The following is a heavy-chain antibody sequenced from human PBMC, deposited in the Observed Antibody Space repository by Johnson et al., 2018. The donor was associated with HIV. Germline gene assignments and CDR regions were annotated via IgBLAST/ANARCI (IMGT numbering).Heavy chain of an antibody. D-gene: IGHD6-13*01. CDR1: GFTFSTYD. Sequence: QVQLVESGGGVVQPGRSLRLSCAASGFTFSTYDMAWVRQAPGKGLEWVSGINWNGGSTGYADSVKGRFTISRDNSKNTLYLQMNSLRAEDTAVYYCATKRVAAADPDDAFDIWGQGTMVTVSS. CDR2: INWNGGST. V-gene: IGHV3-NL1*01. CDR3: ATKRVAAADPDDAFDI. J-gene: IGHJ3*02.